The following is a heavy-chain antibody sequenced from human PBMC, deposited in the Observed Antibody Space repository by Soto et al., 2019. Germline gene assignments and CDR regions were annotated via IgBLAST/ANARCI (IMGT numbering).Heavy chain of an antibody. V-gene: IGHV4-39*02. J-gene: IGHJ1*01. CDR3: ARLAYSGYLQT. Sequence: SETLSLTCDVSGDSISTSSYYWGWIRQPPGKGLEWIASIYYSGATYYNPSLQSRVTISVDTSNNRFSLTLSSLTAAETAVYFCARLAYSGYLQTWGQGSRVTVSS. CDR1: GDSISTSSYY. CDR2: IYYSGAT. D-gene: IGHD1-26*01.